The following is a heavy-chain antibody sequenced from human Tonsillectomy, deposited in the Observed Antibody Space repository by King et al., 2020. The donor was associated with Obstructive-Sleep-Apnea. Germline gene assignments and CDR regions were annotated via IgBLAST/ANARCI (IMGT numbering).Heavy chain of an antibody. D-gene: IGHD6-13*01. Sequence: VQLVESGGGSVQVGGSLRLSCAASGFTFSSYAMSWVRQAPGKGLEWVSPISGSGGSTYYADSVKGRFTISRDNSKNTLFLQMNSLRAEDTAVYSCAKDPAAGYFDYWGQGTLVTVSS. CDR2: ISGSGGST. J-gene: IGHJ4*02. V-gene: IGHV3-23*04. CDR1: GFTFSSYA. CDR3: AKDPAAGYFDY.